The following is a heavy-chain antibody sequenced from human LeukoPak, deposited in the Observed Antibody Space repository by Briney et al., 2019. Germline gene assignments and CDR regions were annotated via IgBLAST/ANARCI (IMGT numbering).Heavy chain of an antibody. D-gene: IGHD2-2*01. CDR3: ARARGYCSSTSCSLDFGY. CDR1: GGSISPYY. Sequence: SGTLSLTCTVSGGSISPYYWSWIRHPPGKGVEWIGYLYYSGSTSYNPSLKSRVTISVDTSKNQFSLRLSSVTAADTAVYYCARARGYCSSTSCSLDFGYWGQGTLVTVSS. V-gene: IGHV4-59*01. J-gene: IGHJ4*02. CDR2: LYYSGST.